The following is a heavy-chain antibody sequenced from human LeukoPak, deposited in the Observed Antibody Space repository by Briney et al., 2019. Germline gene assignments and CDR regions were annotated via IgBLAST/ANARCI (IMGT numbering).Heavy chain of an antibody. D-gene: IGHD2-2*01. CDR1: GFTFSSYS. J-gene: IGHJ4*02. CDR3: ARDQYRGRTSRGDY. CDR2: ISSSSSYI. Sequence: GGSLRLSCAASGFTFSSYSMNWVRQAPGKGLEWVSSISSSSSYIYYADSVKGRFTISRDNARNSLYLQMNSLRAEDTAVYYCARDQYRGRTSRGDYWGQGTLVTVSS. V-gene: IGHV3-21*01.